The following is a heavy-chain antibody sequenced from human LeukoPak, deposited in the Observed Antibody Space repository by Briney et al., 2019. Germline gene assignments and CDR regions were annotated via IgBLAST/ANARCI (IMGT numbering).Heavy chain of an antibody. CDR2: INSDGSST. J-gene: IGHJ3*02. CDR1: GFTFSSYW. CDR3: ASGAFDI. V-gene: IGHV3-74*01. Sequence: GGSLRLSCAASGFTFSSYWMHWVRQAPGKGLVWVSHINSDGSSTSYADSVKGRSTISRDNAKNSLYLQMNSLRAEDTAVYYCASGAFDIWGQGTMVTVSS. D-gene: IGHD3-10*01.